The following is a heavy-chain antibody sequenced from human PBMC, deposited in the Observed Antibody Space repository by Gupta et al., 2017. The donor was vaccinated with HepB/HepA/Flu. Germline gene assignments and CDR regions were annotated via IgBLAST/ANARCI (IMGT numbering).Heavy chain of an antibody. CDR3: ARDLPQYQLLSRYYYGMDV. V-gene: IGHV3-21*01. D-gene: IGHD2-2*01. CDR2: ISSSSSYI. CDR1: GFTFSSYS. Sequence: EVQLVESGGGLVKPGGSLRLSCAASGFTFSSYSMNWVRQAPGKGLEWVSSISSSSSYIYYADSVKGRFTISRDNAKNSLYLQMNSLRAEDTAVYYCARDLPQYQLLSRYYYGMDVWGQGTTVTVSS. J-gene: IGHJ6*02.